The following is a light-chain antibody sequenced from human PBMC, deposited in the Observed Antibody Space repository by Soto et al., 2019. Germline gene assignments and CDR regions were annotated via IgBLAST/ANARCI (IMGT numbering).Light chain of an antibody. Sequence: ETVLTQSPGTLSLSPGERATLSCRASQTVNGNYLGWYQQKPGQAPRLLIYGTSSSATGIPDRFSGSGSGTDFTLTISRLEPEDFAFYYCQQCGSLPGTFGQGTRVDIK. J-gene: IGKJ1*01. CDR1: QTVNGNY. V-gene: IGKV3-20*01. CDR2: GTS. CDR3: QQCGSLPGT.